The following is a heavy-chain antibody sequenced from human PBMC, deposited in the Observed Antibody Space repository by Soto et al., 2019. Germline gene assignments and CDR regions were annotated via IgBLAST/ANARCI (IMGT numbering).Heavy chain of an antibody. CDR1: GGSFSGYY. CDR3: ARALQGGIVVVPAGYYYMDV. D-gene: IGHD2-2*01. CDR2: INHSGST. J-gene: IGHJ6*03. V-gene: IGHV4-34*01. Sequence: PEETLSLTCAVYGGSFSGYYWSWIRQPPGKGLEWIGEINHSGSTNYNPSLKSRVTISVDTSKNQFSLKLSSVTAADTAVYYCARALQGGIVVVPAGYYYMDVWGKGTTVTVSS.